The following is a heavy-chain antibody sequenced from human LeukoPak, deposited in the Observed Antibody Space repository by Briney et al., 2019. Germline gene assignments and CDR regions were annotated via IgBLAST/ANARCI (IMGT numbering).Heavy chain of an antibody. Sequence: PSETLSLTCTVSGGSISSGGYYWSWIRQHPGKGLKWIGYIYYSGSTYYNPSLKSRVTTSVDTSKYQFSLKLSSVTAADTAVYYCARDRGRAYYGSGRVFDYWGQGTLVTVSS. D-gene: IGHD3-10*01. CDR3: ARDRGRAYYGSGRVFDY. V-gene: IGHV4-31*03. CDR1: GGSISSGGYY. J-gene: IGHJ4*02. CDR2: IYYSGST.